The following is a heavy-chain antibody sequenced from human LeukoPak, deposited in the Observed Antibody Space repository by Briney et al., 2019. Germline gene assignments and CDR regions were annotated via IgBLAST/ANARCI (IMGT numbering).Heavy chain of an antibody. Sequence: SGPTLVKPTQTLMLTCSFSDFSVTTSGVGVAWIRQPPGKALEWLALIYWDDDKRYSPSLKSRLTITKDTSKNQVVLTMTNMDPVDTATYYCAHTRPYTVWAYWGQGTLVTVSS. CDR1: DFSVTTSGVG. CDR3: AHTRPYTVWAY. J-gene: IGHJ4*02. V-gene: IGHV2-5*02. CDR2: IYWDDDK. D-gene: IGHD4-17*01.